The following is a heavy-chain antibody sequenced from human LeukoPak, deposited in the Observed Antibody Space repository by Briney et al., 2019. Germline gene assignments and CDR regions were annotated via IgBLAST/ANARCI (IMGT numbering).Heavy chain of an antibody. CDR2: IHYSGST. Sequence: SETLSLTCTVSGGSISSSSYYWGWIRQPPGKGLEWIGTIHYSGSTYYNPSLKSRVTISVDTSKNQFSLKLSSVTAADTAVYYCAEGSTVTSYYYMDVWGKGTTVTVSS. V-gene: IGHV4-39*07. J-gene: IGHJ6*03. CDR1: GGSISSSSYY. D-gene: IGHD4-17*01. CDR3: AEGSTVTSYYYMDV.